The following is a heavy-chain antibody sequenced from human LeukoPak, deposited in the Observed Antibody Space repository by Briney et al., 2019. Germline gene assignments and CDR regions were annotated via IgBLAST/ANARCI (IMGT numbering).Heavy chain of an antibody. J-gene: IGHJ4*02. CDR3: ARARGSGVYFLDY. CDR2: ISSGGSAI. D-gene: IGHD3-10*01. Sequence: PGGSLRLSCAASGFTFSDYYMSWIRQAPGKGLEWLSYISSGGSAIHYADSVRGRFTTSRDNAKNSLYLQMNSLRAEATAVYCCARARGSGVYFLDYWGQGTLVTVSS. CDR1: GFTFSDYY. V-gene: IGHV3-11*01.